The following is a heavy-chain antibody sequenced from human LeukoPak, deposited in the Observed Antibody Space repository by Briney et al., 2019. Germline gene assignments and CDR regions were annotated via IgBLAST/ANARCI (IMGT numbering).Heavy chain of an antibody. J-gene: IGHJ4*02. CDR3: ARGGGGLAY. D-gene: IGHD3-16*01. Sequence: ASVKVSCKASGYTFTDYFIHWVRQAPGQGLEWMGWIIPNSGGTNFAQKFQDRVTMTRDTSISTAYMELNTLTSDDTAVYYYARGGGGLAYWGQGTLVTVSS. CDR2: IIPNSGGT. CDR1: GYTFTDYF. V-gene: IGHV1-2*02.